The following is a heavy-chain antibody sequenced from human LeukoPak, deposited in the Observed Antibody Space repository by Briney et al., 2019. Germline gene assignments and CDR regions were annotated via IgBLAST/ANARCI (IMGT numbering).Heavy chain of an antibody. V-gene: IGHV3-30-3*01. J-gene: IGHJ4*02. CDR1: GFTFSSYA. D-gene: IGHD1-26*01. CDR2: ISYDGSNK. CDR3: ARDHGSYYYFDY. Sequence: PGRSLRLSCAASGFTFSSYAMHWVRQAPGKGLEWVAVISYDGSNKYYADSVTGRFTISRDNSKNTLYLQMNSLRAEDTAVYYCARDHGSYYYFDYWGQGTLVTVSS.